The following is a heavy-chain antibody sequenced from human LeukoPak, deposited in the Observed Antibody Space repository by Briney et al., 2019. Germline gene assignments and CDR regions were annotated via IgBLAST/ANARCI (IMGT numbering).Heavy chain of an antibody. V-gene: IGHV3-48*01. J-gene: IGHJ4*02. Sequence: GGSLRLSCAASGFTFSSYSMNWVRQAPGKGLEWVSYISSSRTIYYADSVKGRFTISRDNAKNSLYLQMDSLRAEDTAVYYCATSHGYWGQGTLVTVSS. CDR1: GFTFSSYS. CDR2: ISSSRTI. CDR3: ATSHGY.